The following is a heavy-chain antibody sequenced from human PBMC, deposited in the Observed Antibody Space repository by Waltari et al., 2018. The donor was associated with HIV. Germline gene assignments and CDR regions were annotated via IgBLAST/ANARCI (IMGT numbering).Heavy chain of an antibody. J-gene: IGHJ2*01. D-gene: IGHD1-20*01. CDR2: IKQDGSEK. CDR3: ARDYNWNRWGYFDL. CDR1: GFTFSSYW. V-gene: IGHV3-7*01. Sequence: EVQLVESGGGLVQPGGSLRLSCAASGFTFSSYWMSWVRTAPGKGLEWVANIKQDGSEKYYVDSVKGRFTISRDNAKNSLYLQMNSLRAEDTAVYYCARDYNWNRWGYFDLWGRGTLVTVSS.